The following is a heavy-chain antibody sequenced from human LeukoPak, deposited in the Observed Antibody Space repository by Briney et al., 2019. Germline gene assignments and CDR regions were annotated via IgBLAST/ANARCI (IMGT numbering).Heavy chain of an antibody. Sequence: GGSLRLSCAASGFTFSSYEMNWVRQAPGKGLEWVSYISSSGSTIYYADSVKGRFTISRDNAKNSLYLQMNSLRDEDTAVYYSARGGYSYGYYYFDYWGQGTLVTVSS. CDR3: ARGGYSYGYYYFDY. CDR1: GFTFSSYE. J-gene: IGHJ4*02. D-gene: IGHD5-18*01. CDR2: ISSSGSTI. V-gene: IGHV3-48*03.